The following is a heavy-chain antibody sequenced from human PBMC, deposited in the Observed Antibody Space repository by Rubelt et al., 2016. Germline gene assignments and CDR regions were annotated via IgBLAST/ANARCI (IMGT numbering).Heavy chain of an antibody. Sequence: QVQLVQSGTEMKMTGTSVKVSCKASGYTFTGYYMHWVRQAPGQGLEWMGRINPNGGGPDYAQRFQGRVTMTRDTSISTPYRGLGRLRSDDTAVYYCAREYDFWSGPIMDVWGQGTTVTVSS. CDR2: INPNGGGP. CDR1: GYTFTGYY. CDR3: AREYDFWSGPIMDV. J-gene: IGHJ6*02. D-gene: IGHD3-3*01. V-gene: IGHV1-2*06.